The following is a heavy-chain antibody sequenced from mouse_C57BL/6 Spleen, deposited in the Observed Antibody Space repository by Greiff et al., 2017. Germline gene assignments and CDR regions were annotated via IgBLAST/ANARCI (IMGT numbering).Heavy chain of an antibody. D-gene: IGHD6-1*01. CDR3: ARNPLWAY. J-gene: IGHJ3*01. V-gene: IGHV2-2*01. Sequence: VKVVEPGPGLVQPSQSLSITCTVSGFSLTSYGVHWVRQSPGKGLEWLGVICSGGSTDYNAAYISRLSISKDNSKHQVIFKMNSLQADDTAKYYCARNPLWAYWGQGTLVTVSA. CDR1: GFSLTSYG. CDR2: ICSGGST.